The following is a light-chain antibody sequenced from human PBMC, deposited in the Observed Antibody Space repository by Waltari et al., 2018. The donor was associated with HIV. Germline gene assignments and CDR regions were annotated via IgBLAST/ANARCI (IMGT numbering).Light chain of an antibody. CDR2: DVS. J-gene: IGLJ1*01. CDR3: CSYAGSSTFV. V-gene: IGLV2-23*02. Sequence: QSALTPPASVSGSPGQSITISCTANSSDVGNYNYVSWYQQHPGKAPKLMIYDVSKRPSGVSNRFSGSKSGNTASLTISGLQAEDEADYYCCSYAGSSTFVFGTGTKVTVL. CDR1: SSDVGNYNY.